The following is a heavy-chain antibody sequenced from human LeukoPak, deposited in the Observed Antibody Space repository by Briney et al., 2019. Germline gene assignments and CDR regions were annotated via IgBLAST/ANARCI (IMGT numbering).Heavy chain of an antibody. CDR3: ARAEGYSGYEYPGLADY. D-gene: IGHD5-12*01. V-gene: IGHV3-11*06. CDR1: GFTFSDYY. Sequence: GGSLRLSCAASGFTFSDYYMSWIRQAPGKGLEWVSYISSSSSYTNYADSVKGRFTISRDNAKNSLYLQMNSLRAEDTAVYYCARAEGYSGYEYPGLADYWGQGTLVTVSS. J-gene: IGHJ4*02. CDR2: ISSSSSYT.